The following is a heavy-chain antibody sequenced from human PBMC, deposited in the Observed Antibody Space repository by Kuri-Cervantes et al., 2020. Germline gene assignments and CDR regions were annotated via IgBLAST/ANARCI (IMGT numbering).Heavy chain of an antibody. V-gene: IGHV1-24*01. Sequence: ASVKVSCKVSGYTLTELSMHWVRQAPGKGLEWMGGFDPEDGETIYAQKFQGRVTMTRNTSISTAYMELSSLRSEDTAVYYCARVLSNRILWWPRGMDVWGQGTTVTVSS. CDR3: ARVLSNRILWWPRGMDV. CDR2: FDPEDGET. J-gene: IGHJ6*02. CDR1: GYTLTELS. D-gene: IGHD2-21*01.